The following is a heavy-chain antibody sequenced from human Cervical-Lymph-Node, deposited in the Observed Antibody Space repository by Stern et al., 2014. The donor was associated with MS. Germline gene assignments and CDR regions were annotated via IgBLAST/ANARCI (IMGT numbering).Heavy chain of an antibody. D-gene: IGHD3-16*01. Sequence: VQLVQSGTEVKKPGSSVKVSCKASGGTFGNYAFSWVRQAPGQGLEWMGGVIPLFGTANYAQKFQGRVTISADKSTSTLSMDLRSLRSEDTAVYFCATDPPLLKKAETNAYWGQGTLVTVSS. V-gene: IGHV1-69*06. CDR2: VIPLFGTA. J-gene: IGHJ4*02. CDR3: ATDPPLLKKAETNAY. CDR1: GGTFGNYA.